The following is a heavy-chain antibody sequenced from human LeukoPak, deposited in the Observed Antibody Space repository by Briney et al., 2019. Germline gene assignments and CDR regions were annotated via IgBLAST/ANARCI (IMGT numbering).Heavy chain of an antibody. J-gene: IGHJ4*02. D-gene: IGHD3-3*01. Sequence: ASVKVSCKASGYTFTSYYMHWVRQAPGQGLEWMGIINPSGGSTSYAQKFQGRVTMTRDTSTSTVYMELSSLRSEDTAVYYCAKDEVATEVRFGYFDYWGQGTLVTVSS. CDR1: GYTFTSYY. V-gene: IGHV1-46*01. CDR3: AKDEVATEVRFGYFDY. CDR2: INPSGGST.